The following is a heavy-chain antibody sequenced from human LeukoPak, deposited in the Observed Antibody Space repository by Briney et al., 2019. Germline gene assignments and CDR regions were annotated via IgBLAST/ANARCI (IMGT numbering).Heavy chain of an antibody. CDR1: GGSVANYY. CDR3: SEGYFQPFDH. J-gene: IGHJ4*02. Sequence: PSETLSLTCSVSGGSVANYYWHWIRQPPGKGLEWIGCLSYTGKTDYNPSLTSRVTISVDTSKNQVSLKLRSVTAADTAVYYCSEGYFQPFDHWGQGTLVTVPS. V-gene: IGHV4-59*02. CDR2: LSYTGKT. D-gene: IGHD2/OR15-2a*01.